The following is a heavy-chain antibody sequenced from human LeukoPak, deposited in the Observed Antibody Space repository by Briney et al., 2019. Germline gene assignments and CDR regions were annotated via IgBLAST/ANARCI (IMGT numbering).Heavy chain of an antibody. CDR1: GGSISSGDYY. Sequence: SQTLSLTCTVSGGSISSGDYYWSWIRQPPGKGLEWIGYIYYSGSTCYNPSLKSRVTISVDTSKNQFSLKLSSVTAADTAVYYCARENCSSTSCSLSGWFDPWGQGTLVTVSS. J-gene: IGHJ5*02. CDR3: ARENCSSTSCSLSGWFDP. CDR2: IYYSGST. D-gene: IGHD2-2*01. V-gene: IGHV4-30-4*08.